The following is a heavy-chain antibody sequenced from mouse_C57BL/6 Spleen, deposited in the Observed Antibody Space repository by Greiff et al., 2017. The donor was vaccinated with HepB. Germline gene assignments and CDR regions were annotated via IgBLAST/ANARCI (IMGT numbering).Heavy chain of an antibody. CDR2: IWSGGST. CDR3: ARNSYYGSSQYYFDY. J-gene: IGHJ2*01. Sequence: QVQLQQSGPGLVQPSQSLSITCTVSGFSLTSYGVHWVRQSPGKGLEWLGVIWSGGSTDYNAALISRLSISKDKSKSQVFYKMNRLQADDTAIYYCARNSYYGSSQYYFDYWGQGTTLTVSS. V-gene: IGHV2-2*01. CDR1: GFSLTSYG. D-gene: IGHD1-1*01.